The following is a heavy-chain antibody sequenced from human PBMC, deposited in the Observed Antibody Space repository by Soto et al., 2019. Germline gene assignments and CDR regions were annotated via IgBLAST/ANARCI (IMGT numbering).Heavy chain of an antibody. CDR2: IYYIGST. V-gene: IGHV4-59*01. CDR1: GGSISSYY. J-gene: IGHJ5*02. Sequence: SETLSLTCTVSGGSISSYYWSWIRQPPGKGLEWIGYIYYIGSTNYNPSLKSRVTISVDTSKNQFSLKLSSVTAADTAVYYCARGLRRQLLNWFDPWGQGTLVTVS. CDR3: ARGLRRQLLNWFDP. D-gene: IGHD2-2*01.